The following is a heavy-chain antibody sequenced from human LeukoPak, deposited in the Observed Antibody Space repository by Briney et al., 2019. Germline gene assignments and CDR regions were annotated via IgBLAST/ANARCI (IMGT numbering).Heavy chain of an antibody. Sequence: GGSLRLSCAASGFTFSNYWMSWVRQAPGKGLEWVANIKNDGSKKYYVDSVKGRFTISRDNAKNSLYLQMNSLRAEDTAVYYCARAGSDFWSEDTFDYWGQGTLVTVSS. J-gene: IGHJ4*02. CDR3: ARAGSDFWSEDTFDY. V-gene: IGHV3-7*01. CDR1: GFTFSNYW. CDR2: IKNDGSKK. D-gene: IGHD3-3*01.